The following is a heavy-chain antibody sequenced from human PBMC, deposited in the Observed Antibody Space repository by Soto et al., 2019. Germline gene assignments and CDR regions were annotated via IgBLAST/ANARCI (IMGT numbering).Heavy chain of an antibody. V-gene: IGHV4-61*01. D-gene: IGHD6-13*01. CDR3: ASTPGAIAAAGTVNWFDP. Sequence: ETLSLTCTVSGGSVSSGSYYWSWIRQPPGKGLEWIGYIYYSGSTNYNPSLKSRVTISVDTSKNQFSLKLSSVTAADTAVYYCASTPGAIAAAGTVNWFDPWGQGTLVTVSS. CDR1: GGSVSSGSYY. J-gene: IGHJ5*02. CDR2: IYYSGST.